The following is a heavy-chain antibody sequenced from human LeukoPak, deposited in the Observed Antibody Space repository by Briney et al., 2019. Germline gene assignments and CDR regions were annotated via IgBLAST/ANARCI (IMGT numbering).Heavy chain of an antibody. CDR2: IYYSGTT. V-gene: IGHV4-59*06. J-gene: IGHJ3*02. CDR1: GGSISSYY. CDR3: ASSNRITKAFDI. Sequence: PSETLSLTCTVSGGSISSYYWSWIRQPAGKGLEWIGYIYYSGTTYQNPSLKSRVTMSVDTSKNQFSLKLNSVTAADTAVYYCASSNRITKAFDIWGQGTVVTVSS. D-gene: IGHD3-10*01.